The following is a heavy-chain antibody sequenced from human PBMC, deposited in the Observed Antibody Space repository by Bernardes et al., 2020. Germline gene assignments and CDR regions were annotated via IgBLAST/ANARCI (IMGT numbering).Heavy chain of an antibody. CDR2: IYHSGST. CDR1: GGSISSNNW. D-gene: IGHD7-27*01. CDR3: ARARTAGRGPGDLDY. Sequence: SETLSLTCAVSGGSISSNNWWTWVRQPPGKGLEWVGEIYHSGSTNYNPSLKSRITISVDKSKNQFSLKLTSVTAADTAMYYCARARTAGRGPGDLDYWGQGTLVTVSS. V-gene: IGHV4-4*02. J-gene: IGHJ4*02.